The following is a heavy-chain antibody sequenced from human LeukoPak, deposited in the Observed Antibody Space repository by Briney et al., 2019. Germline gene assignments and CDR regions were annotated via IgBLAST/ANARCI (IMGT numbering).Heavy chain of an antibody. D-gene: IGHD6-6*01. CDR3: ARLPAIEYSSLGSRVDY. CDR2: LYHSENT. J-gene: IGHJ4*02. Sequence: PSETLSLTCTVSGYFTISGFYWGWFRQPPGKGLEWSGSLYHSENTHYNPSLKSRVTISVDTSKIQFSLKVSSVTAADTAVYYCARLPAIEYSSLGSRVDYWGQGTLVTVSS. CDR1: GYFTISGFY. V-gene: IGHV4-38-2*02.